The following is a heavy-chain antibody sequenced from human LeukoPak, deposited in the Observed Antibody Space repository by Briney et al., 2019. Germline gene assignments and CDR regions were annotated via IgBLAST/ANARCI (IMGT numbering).Heavy chain of an antibody. CDR3: VLWDYYGSGIPL. D-gene: IGHD3-10*01. J-gene: IGHJ4*02. Sequence: PGGSLRLSCAASGFTFSSYAMHWVRQAPGKGLEWVAVISYDGSNKYYADSVKGRFTISRDNSKNTLYLQMNSLRAEGTAVYYCVLWDYYGSGIPLWGQGTLVTVSS. CDR1: GFTFSSYA. CDR2: ISYDGSNK. V-gene: IGHV3-30*04.